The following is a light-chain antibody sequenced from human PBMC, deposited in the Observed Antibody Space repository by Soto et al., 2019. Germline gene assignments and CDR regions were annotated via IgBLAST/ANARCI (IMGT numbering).Light chain of an antibody. CDR3: QQYGTSPPAYT. Sequence: EIVLTQSPGTLSLSPGERATLSCRASQSVRNNYLAWYQQEPGQAPRLLIDVASTRATGIPDRFSGSGSGTDFTLTITRLEPEDFAVYYCQQYGTSPPAYTFGQGTKVEIK. CDR2: VAS. CDR1: QSVRNNY. J-gene: IGKJ2*01. V-gene: IGKV3-20*01.